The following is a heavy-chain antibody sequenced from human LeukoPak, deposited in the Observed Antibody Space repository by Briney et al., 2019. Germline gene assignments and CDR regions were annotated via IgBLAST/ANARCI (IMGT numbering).Heavy chain of an antibody. D-gene: IGHD3-22*01. CDR2: IYSGGST. Sequence: GGSLRLSCAASGFTVSSNYMSWVRQAPGKGLEWVSIIYSGGSTYYADSVKGRFTISRDNSKNTLYLQMNSLRAEDTAIYYCATEGYYHSSGVDWGRGTLVTVSS. CDR1: GFTVSSNY. J-gene: IGHJ4*02. V-gene: IGHV3-53*01. CDR3: ATEGYYHSSGVD.